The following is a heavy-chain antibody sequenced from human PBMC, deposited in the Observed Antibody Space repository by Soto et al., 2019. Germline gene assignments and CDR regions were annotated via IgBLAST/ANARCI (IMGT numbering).Heavy chain of an antibody. D-gene: IGHD6-19*01. V-gene: IGHV5-51*01. Sequence: GESLRISCKGSGYIFTSYLIGWGRQMPGKGLEWMGSIYPGDSDTRYSPSFQGQVTISADKSISTAYLQWSSLKASDTAMYYCARYIAVEPYYFDYWGQGTLVTVSS. CDR3: ARYIAVEPYYFDY. J-gene: IGHJ4*02. CDR1: GYIFTSYL. CDR2: IYPGDSDT.